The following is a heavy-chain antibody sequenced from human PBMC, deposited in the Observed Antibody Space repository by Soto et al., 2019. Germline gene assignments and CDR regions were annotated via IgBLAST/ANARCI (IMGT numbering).Heavy chain of an antibody. Sequence: ASETLSLTCTVSGGSISSGGYYWSWIRQHPGKGLEWIGYIYYSGSTYYNPSLKSRVTISVDTSKNQFSLKLSSVTAADTAVYYCARDQVLEEGYCSGGSCSHYYYYYMDVWGKGTTVTVS. D-gene: IGHD2-15*01. V-gene: IGHV4-31*03. CDR1: GGSISSGGYY. J-gene: IGHJ6*03. CDR3: ARDQVLEEGYCSGGSCSHYYYYYMDV. CDR2: IYYSGST.